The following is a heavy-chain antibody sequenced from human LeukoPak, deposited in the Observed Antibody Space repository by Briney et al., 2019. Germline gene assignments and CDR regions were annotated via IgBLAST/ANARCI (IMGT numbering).Heavy chain of an antibody. Sequence: SETLSLTCTVSGGSISSYYWSWIRQPAGKGLEWIGRIYTSGSTNYNPSLKSRVTISVDTSKTQFSLNLSSVTAADTAVYYCARDVGRGYSYGYSAFDIWGQGTMVTVSS. CDR3: ARDVGRGYSYGYSAFDI. D-gene: IGHD5-18*01. J-gene: IGHJ3*02. CDR1: GGSISSYY. CDR2: IYTSGST. V-gene: IGHV4-4*07.